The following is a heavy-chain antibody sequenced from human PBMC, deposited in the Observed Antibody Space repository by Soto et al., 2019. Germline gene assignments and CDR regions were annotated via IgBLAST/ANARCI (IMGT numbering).Heavy chain of an antibody. CDR2: FDPEDGET. J-gene: IGHJ4*02. D-gene: IGHD2-15*01. CDR1: GYTLTELS. CDR3: ATRLLCSGGSCYPDFDY. Sequence: ASVKVSCKVSGYTLTELSMHWVRQAPGKGLEWMGGFDPEDGETIYAQKFQGRVTMTEDTSTDTAYMELSSLRSEDTAVYYCATRLLCSGGSCYPDFDYWGQGTLVTVS. V-gene: IGHV1-24*01.